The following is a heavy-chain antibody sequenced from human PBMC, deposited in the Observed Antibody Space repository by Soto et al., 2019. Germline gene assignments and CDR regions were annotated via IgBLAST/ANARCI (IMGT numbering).Heavy chain of an antibody. J-gene: IGHJ3*02. Sequence: PSETLSLTCTVSGGSISSSRYYWGWIRQPPGKGLEWIGSIYYSGSTYYNPSLKSRVTISVDTSKNQFSLKLSSVTAADTAVYYCASHGVGSTMIVVVSTKAFDIWGQGTMVTVSS. V-gene: IGHV4-39*01. CDR2: IYYSGST. D-gene: IGHD3-22*01. CDR3: ASHGVGSTMIVVVSTKAFDI. CDR1: GGSISSSRYY.